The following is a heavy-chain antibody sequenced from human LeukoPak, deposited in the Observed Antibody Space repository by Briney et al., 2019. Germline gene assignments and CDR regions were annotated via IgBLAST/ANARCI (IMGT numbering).Heavy chain of an antibody. J-gene: IGHJ4*02. CDR2: INWNSDSI. CDR3: AINGGGDSSYGNFDY. Sequence: SGGSLRLSCAVSGFTFDDYAMHWVRQVPGKGLEWVSGINWNSDSIGYADSVKGRFTTSRDNAKNSLYLQMNSLRAEDTAFYYCAINGGGDSSYGNFDYWGQGTLATVS. CDR1: GFTFDDYA. V-gene: IGHV3-9*01. D-gene: IGHD4-11*01.